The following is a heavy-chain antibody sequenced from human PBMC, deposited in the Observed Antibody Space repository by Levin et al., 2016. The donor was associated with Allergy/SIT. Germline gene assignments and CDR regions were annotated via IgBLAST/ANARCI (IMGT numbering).Heavy chain of an antibody. D-gene: IGHD3-3*01. CDR1: GFTFSSYS. V-gene: IGHV3-48*01. CDR2: ISSSSSTI. CDR3: AGTYYDFWSATAGGFDY. J-gene: IGHJ4*02. Sequence: GESLKISCAASGFTFSSYSMNWVRQAPGKGLEWVSYISSSSSTIYYADSVKGRFTISRDNAKNSLYLQMNSLRAEDTAVYYCAGTYYDFWSATAGGFDYWGQGTLVTVSS.